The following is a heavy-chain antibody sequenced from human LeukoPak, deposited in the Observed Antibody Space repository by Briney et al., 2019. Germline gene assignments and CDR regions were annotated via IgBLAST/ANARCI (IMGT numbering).Heavy chain of an antibody. V-gene: IGHV3-30*02. J-gene: IGHJ4*02. CDR2: IRYDGSNK. D-gene: IGHD3-9*01. Sequence: PGGSLRLSCAAPGFTFSSYGMHWVRQAPGKGLEWVAFIRYDGSNKYYADSVKGRFTISRDNSKNTLYLQMNSLRAEDTAVYYWSIGLRYLVYYWGQGTLVTVSS. CDR1: GFTFSSYG. CDR3: SIGLRYLVYY.